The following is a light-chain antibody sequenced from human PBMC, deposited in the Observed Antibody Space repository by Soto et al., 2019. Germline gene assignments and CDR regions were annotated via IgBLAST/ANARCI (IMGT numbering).Light chain of an antibody. CDR1: SSDVGNYNY. Sequence: QSVLTQPASVSESPGQSITISCSGTSSDVGNYNYVTWYQQHAGKAPKLMIFEVSDRPSGVSNRFSGSKSGNTASLTISGLQAEDEADYYCCSYAGSHTYVFGTGTKLTVL. CDR3: CSYAGSHTYV. J-gene: IGLJ1*01. CDR2: EVS. V-gene: IGLV2-14*01.